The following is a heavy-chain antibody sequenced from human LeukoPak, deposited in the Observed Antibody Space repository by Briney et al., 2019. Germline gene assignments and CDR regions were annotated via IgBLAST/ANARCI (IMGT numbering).Heavy chain of an antibody. Sequence: SETLSLTCTVSGGSISSSSYYWGWIRQPPGKGLEWIGYIYYSGSTNYNPSLKSRVTISVDTSKNQFSLKLSSVTAADTAVYYCARVRLPDSRYDSSGYWAFDIWGQGTMVTVSS. CDR1: GGSISSSSYY. CDR3: ARVRLPDSRYDSSGYWAFDI. J-gene: IGHJ3*02. V-gene: IGHV4-61*05. D-gene: IGHD3-22*01. CDR2: IYYSGST.